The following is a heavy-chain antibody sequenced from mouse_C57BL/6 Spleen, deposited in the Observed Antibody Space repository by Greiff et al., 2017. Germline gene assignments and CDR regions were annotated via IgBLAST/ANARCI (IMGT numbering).Heavy chain of an antibody. CDR3: ARQNDCGFAY. CDR2: ISSGGSYT. CDR1: GFTFSSYG. Sequence: EVQLVESGGDLVKPGGSLKLSCAASGFTFSSYGMSWVRQTPDKRLEWVATISSGGSYTYYPDSVKGRFTISRDNAKNTLYLQMSSLKSEDTAMYYCARQNDCGFAYWGQGTLVTVSA. D-gene: IGHD2-4*01. J-gene: IGHJ3*01. V-gene: IGHV5-6*01.